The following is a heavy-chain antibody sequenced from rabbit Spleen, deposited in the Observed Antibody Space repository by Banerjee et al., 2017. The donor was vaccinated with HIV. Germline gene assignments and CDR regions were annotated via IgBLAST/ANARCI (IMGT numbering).Heavy chain of an antibody. V-gene: IGHV1S40*01. CDR1: GFSFNSGYD. CDR3: ARDTGTSFSTYGMDL. D-gene: IGHD8-1*01. CDR2: AYAGSSGST. Sequence: QSLEESGGGLVKPEGSLTLTCTASGFSFNSGYDMCWVRQAPGKGLEWVACAYAGSSGSTYSATWAKGRFTISKSSSTTVTLQMTGLTAADTATYFCARDTGTSFSTYGMDLWGQGTLVTVS. J-gene: IGHJ6*01.